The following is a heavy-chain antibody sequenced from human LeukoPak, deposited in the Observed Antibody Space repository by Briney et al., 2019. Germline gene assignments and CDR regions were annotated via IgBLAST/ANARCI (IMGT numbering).Heavy chain of an antibody. D-gene: IGHD2-2*01. CDR1: GFTFSSYS. J-gene: IGHJ4*02. CDR3: AKAFGYQLLLDAY. V-gene: IGHV3-23*01. Sequence: GGSLRLSCAASGFTFSSYSMNWVRQAPGKGLEWVSAISGSGGSTYYADSVKGRFTISRDNSKNTLYLQMNSLRAEDTAVYYCAKAFGYQLLLDAYWGQGTLVTVSS. CDR2: ISGSGGST.